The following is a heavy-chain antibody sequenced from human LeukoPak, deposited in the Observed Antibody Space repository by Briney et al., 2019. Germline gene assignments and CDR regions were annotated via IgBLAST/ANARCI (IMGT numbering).Heavy chain of an antibody. D-gene: IGHD6-19*01. J-gene: IGHJ5*02. CDR3: AKDGYSSGWSSNWFDP. V-gene: IGHV3-23*01. CDR2: ISGSGGST. CDR1: GFTVSSNY. Sequence: SGGSLRLSCAASGFTVSSNYMSWVRQAPGKGLEWVSAISGSGGSTYYADSVKGRFTISRDNSKNTLYLQMNSLRAEDTAVYYCAKDGYSSGWSSNWFDPWGQGTLVTVSS.